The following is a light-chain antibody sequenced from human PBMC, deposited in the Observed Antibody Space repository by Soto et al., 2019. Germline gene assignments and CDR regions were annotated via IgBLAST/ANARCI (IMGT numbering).Light chain of an antibody. V-gene: IGKV3-11*01. CDR2: GAS. CDR1: QSVSSS. CDR3: QQRSNWPLIT. J-gene: IGKJ5*01. Sequence: EIVMTQSPATLSVSPGERASLSCRASQSVSSSLAWYQQKPGQAPRLLIYGASSRATGIPARFSGSGSGTDFSLTISSLEPEDFAVYYCQQRSNWPLITFGQGTRLEIK.